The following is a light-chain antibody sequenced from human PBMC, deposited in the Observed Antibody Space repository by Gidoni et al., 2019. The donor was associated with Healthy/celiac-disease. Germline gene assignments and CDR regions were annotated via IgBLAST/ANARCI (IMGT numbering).Light chain of an antibody. CDR2: EVS. CDR3: CSYAGSSTPHRV. V-gene: IGLV2-23*02. CDR1: SSDFGSYNL. Sequence: QSALTQPASVSGSPGQSITISCTGTSSDFGSYNLVSWYQQHPGKAPKLIIYEVSKRPSGVSNRFSGSKSGNTASLTISGLQAEDEADYYCCSYAGSSTPHRVFGTGTKVTVL. J-gene: IGLJ1*01.